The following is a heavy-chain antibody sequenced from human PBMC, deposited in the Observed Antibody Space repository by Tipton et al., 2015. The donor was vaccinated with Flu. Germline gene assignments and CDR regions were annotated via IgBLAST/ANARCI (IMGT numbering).Heavy chain of an antibody. J-gene: IGHJ4*02. D-gene: IGHD3-10*02. V-gene: IGHV4-39*01. Sequence: TLSLTCTDSRGSISSTSYIWGWIRQPPGKGLEWIASIFYSGRTYYNPSLKSRVTISVDTSKNQFSLKLNSVTAADTAVYYCARLSYYDVDLKNFYFEDWGQGTLVPVSS. CDR1: RGSISSTSYI. CDR2: IFYSGRT. CDR3: ARLSYYDVDLKNFYFED.